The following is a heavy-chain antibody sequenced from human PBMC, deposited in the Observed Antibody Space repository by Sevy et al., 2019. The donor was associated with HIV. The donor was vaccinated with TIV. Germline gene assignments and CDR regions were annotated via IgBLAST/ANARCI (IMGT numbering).Heavy chain of an antibody. V-gene: IGHV3-23*01. J-gene: IGHJ4*02. D-gene: IGHD1-26*01. CDR2: ISGSGGST. CDR1: GFTVSSYA. Sequence: GGSLRLSCAASGFTVSSYAMSWVRQATGKGLEWASAISGSGGSTSYADSVQGRFTISRANSKNTLYLQMNSLRAEDTAVYYCAKARYYPIWGQGTLVTVSS. CDR3: AKARYYPI.